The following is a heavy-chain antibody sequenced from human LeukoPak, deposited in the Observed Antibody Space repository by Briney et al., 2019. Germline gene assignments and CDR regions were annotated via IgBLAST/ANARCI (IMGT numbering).Heavy chain of an antibody. Sequence: GGSLRLSCAGPGFSLSSYDMGWVRQAPGKGLEWVAAVSASGYYTEYADSVKGRFTISRDTSQNTLILEMNSLRAEDTAVYYCAKKPVTIKYPFDNWGLGTLVTVSS. CDR3: AKKPVTIKYPFDN. CDR1: GFSLSSYD. V-gene: IGHV3-23*01. CDR2: VSASGYYT. D-gene: IGHD5-24*01. J-gene: IGHJ4*02.